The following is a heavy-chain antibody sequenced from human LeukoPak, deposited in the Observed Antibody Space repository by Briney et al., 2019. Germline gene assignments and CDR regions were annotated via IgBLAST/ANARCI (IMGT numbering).Heavy chain of an antibody. J-gene: IGHJ4*02. CDR3: ARALLPRRILTAPDY. CDR1: GFTFSDYY. V-gene: IGHV3-11*04. CDR2: ISSSGSTI. D-gene: IGHD3-9*01. Sequence: GGSLRLSCAASGFTFSDYYMSWIRQAPGKGLEWVSYISSSGSTIYYADSVKGRFTISRVNAKNSLYLQMNSLRAEDTAVYYCARALLPRRILTAPDYWGQGTLVTVSS.